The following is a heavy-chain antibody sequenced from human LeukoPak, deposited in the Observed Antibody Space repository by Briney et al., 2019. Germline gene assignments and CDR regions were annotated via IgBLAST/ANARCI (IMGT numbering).Heavy chain of an antibody. CDR1: DDSFSSHY. CDR3: AGDLVTVTKGFDI. V-gene: IGHV4-59*11. D-gene: IGHD4-17*01. Sequence: SETLSLTCAVSDDSFSSHYWTWIRQPPGKGLEWIGYISYIGSTNYNPSLKSRVTITIDTSRNQFSLRLSSVTAADTAVYYFAGDLVTVTKGFDIWGQGTMVSVSS. CDR2: ISYIGST. J-gene: IGHJ3*02.